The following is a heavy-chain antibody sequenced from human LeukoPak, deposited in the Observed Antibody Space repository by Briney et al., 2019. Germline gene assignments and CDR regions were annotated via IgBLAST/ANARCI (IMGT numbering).Heavy chain of an antibody. J-gene: IGHJ5*01. CDR1: GGSISSGTYY. CDR3: ARDKIEDSGYHNWFDS. V-gene: IGHV4-61*02. D-gene: IGHD3-22*01. CDR2: IYTSGDT. Sequence: PSETLSLTCTVSGGSISSGTYYWSWIRQPAGKGLEWIGRIYTSGDTNYNPSLKSRVTISVDTSKNQFSLKLSSVTAADTAVYYCARDKIEDSGYHNWFDSWGQGTLVTVSS.